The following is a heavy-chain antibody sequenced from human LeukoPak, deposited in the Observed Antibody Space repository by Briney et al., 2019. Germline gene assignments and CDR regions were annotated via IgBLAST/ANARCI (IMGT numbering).Heavy chain of an antibody. CDR1: GYTFTGYY. V-gene: IGHV1-2*02. CDR3: ARVYTLLGYCSSTSCRYFDY. CDR2: INPNSGGT. J-gene: IGHJ4*02. Sequence: ASVKVSCKASGYTFTGYYMHWVRQAPGQGLEWMGWINPNSGGTNYAQKFQGRVTMTRDTSISTAYMELSRLRSDDTAVYYCARVYTLLGYCSSTSCRYFDYWGQGTLVTVSS. D-gene: IGHD2-2*01.